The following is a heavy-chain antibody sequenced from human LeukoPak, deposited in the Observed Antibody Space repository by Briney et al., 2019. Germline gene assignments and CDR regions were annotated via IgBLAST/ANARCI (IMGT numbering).Heavy chain of an antibody. Sequence: ASVKVSCKASGYTFTSYYMHWVRQAPGQGLEWMGIINPSGGSTNYAQKFQGRVTITADESTSTAYMELSSLRSEDTAVYYCARDGRWLQFRRSFDYWGQGTLVTVSS. CDR3: ARDGRWLQFRRSFDY. D-gene: IGHD5-24*01. J-gene: IGHJ4*02. CDR1: GYTFTSYY. CDR2: INPSGGST. V-gene: IGHV1-46*01.